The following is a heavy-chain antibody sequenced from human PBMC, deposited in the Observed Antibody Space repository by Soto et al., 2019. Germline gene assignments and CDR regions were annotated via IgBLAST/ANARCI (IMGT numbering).Heavy chain of an antibody. CDR3: AKRTGGDYVPSYCYCGMDV. CDR2: ISGSGGST. D-gene: IGHD3-16*01. Sequence: GGSLRLSCAASGFTFSSYAMSWVRQAPGKGLEWVSAISGSGGSTYYADSVKGRFTISRDNSRNTLYLQMNSLRAEDTAVYYFAKRTGGDYVPSYCYCGMDVWGQGTTVTVSS. CDR1: GFTFSSYA. V-gene: IGHV3-23*01. J-gene: IGHJ6*02.